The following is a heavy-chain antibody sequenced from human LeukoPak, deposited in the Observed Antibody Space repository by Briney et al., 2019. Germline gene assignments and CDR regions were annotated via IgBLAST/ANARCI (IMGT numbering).Heavy chain of an antibody. D-gene: IGHD3-9*01. J-gene: IGHJ6*02. Sequence: SVTVSCTASGGTFSSYATSWVRQAPGQGLEWMGGIIPIFGTANYAQKFQGRVTITADESTSTAYMELSSLRSEDTAVYYCAGAIRYFDWLPYYYYGMDVWGQGSTVTVPS. CDR3: AGAIRYFDWLPYYYYGMDV. CDR2: IIPIFGTA. CDR1: GGTFSSYA. V-gene: IGHV1-69*01.